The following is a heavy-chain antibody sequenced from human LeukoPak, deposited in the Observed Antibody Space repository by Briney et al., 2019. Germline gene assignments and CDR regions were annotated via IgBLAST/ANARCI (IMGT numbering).Heavy chain of an antibody. D-gene: IGHD3-10*01. V-gene: IGHV4-59*01. Sequence: SETLSLTCTVSGGSLRSYYRSCIRHPPGKGLEWIGDIYYSGSTNSNPSLKSRVTISVDTSKNQFSLKLSSVTAADTAVYYCARELLWFGESRVDAFDIWGQGTMVTVSS. CDR3: ARELLWFGESRVDAFDI. CDR2: IYYSGST. J-gene: IGHJ3*02. CDR1: GGSLRSYY.